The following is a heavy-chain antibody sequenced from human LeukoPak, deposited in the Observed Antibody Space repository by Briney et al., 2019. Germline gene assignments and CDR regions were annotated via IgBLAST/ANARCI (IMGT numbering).Heavy chain of an antibody. CDR2: IYSGGST. D-gene: IGHD2-2*01. V-gene: IGHV3-53*01. Sequence: GGSLRLSCAASGFTVSSNYMSWVRQAPGKGLEWVSVIYSGGSTYYADSVKGRFTISRDNSKSTLYLQMNSLRAEDTAVYYCARDCSSTSCYPQGSDYWGQGTLVTVSS. J-gene: IGHJ4*02. CDR3: ARDCSSTSCYPQGSDY. CDR1: GFTVSSNY.